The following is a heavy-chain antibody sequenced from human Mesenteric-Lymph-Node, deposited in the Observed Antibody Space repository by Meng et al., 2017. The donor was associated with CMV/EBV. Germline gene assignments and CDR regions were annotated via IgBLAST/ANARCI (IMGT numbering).Heavy chain of an antibody. V-gene: IGHV4-34*01. J-gene: IGHJ4*02. D-gene: IGHD4-23*01. CDR2: INHSGST. CDR3: ARHQRWLKSEGGFNY. Sequence: QAQLQQWVAGRLKPSETLSLPCAVDGGSFSGNYWSWIRQPPGKGLEWIGEINHSGSTNYNPSLKSRVTISVDTSKNQFSLKLSSVTAADTAVYYCARHQRWLKSEGGFNYWGQGTLVTVSS. CDR1: GGSFSGNY.